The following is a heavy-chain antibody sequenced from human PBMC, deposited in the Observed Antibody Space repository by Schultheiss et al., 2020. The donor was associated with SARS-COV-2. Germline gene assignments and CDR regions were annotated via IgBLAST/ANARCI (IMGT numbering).Heavy chain of an antibody. CDR2: INHSGNT. CDR1: GGSFSDNY. J-gene: IGHJ5*02. D-gene: IGHD6-6*01. V-gene: IGHV4-34*01. CDR3: ARGRFKLAARKNWFDP. Sequence: SETLSLTCAVYGGSFSDNYWTWIRQPPGKGLEWIGEINHSGNTNYNPSLKSRVTISTDTSKNQFSLKLTSVTAADTAVYYCARGRFKLAARKNWFDPWGQGTRVTVSS.